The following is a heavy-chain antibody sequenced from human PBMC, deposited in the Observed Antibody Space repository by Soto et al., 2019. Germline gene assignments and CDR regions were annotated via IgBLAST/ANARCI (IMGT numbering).Heavy chain of an antibody. CDR2: IKQDGSEK. J-gene: IGHJ4*02. Sequence: GGSLRLSCAASGFTFSSYWMSWVRQAPGKGLEWVANIKQDGSEKYYVDSVKGRFTISRDNAKNSLYLQMNSLRAEDTAVYYCAKTADYDFWSGYYPASDYWGQGTLVTVSS. V-gene: IGHV3-7*01. CDR1: GFTFSSYW. CDR3: AKTADYDFWSGYYPASDY. D-gene: IGHD3-3*01.